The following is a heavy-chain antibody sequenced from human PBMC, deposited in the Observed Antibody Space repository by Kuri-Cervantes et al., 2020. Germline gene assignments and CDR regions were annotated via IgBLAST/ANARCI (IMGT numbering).Heavy chain of an antibody. CDR2: VSWNGSRT. CDR1: GFTFSNSD. J-gene: IGHJ4*02. D-gene: IGHD2-15*01. V-gene: IGHV3-19*01. Sequence: GESLKISCAASGFTFSNSDMNWVRQAPGKGLEWVSGVSWNGSRTHYADSVKGRFIISRDNAKNSLYLQMDSLRAEDTAIYYCATEWWATPEYWGQGTLVTVSS. CDR3: ATEWWATPEY.